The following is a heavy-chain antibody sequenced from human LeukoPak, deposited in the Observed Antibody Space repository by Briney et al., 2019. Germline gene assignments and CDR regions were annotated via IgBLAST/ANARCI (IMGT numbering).Heavy chain of an antibody. Sequence: SETLSLTCAVSGYSISSGYYWGWIRQPPGKGLEWIGSIYHSGATYYDPSLKSRVTISVDMSKNQFSLKLSSVTAADTAVYYCARDTYCSSTSCGGGDYWGQETLVTVSS. CDR1: GYSISSGYY. CDR2: IYHSGAT. CDR3: ARDTYCSSTSCGGGDY. V-gene: IGHV4-38-2*02. J-gene: IGHJ4*02. D-gene: IGHD2-2*01.